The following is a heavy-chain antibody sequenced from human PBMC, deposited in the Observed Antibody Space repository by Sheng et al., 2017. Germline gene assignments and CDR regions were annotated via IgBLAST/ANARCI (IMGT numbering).Heavy chain of an antibody. J-gene: IGHJ6*03. CDR3: ARVDHSGGSCYSGVCEYYYYYMTS. V-gene: IGHV3-21*01. D-gene: IGHD2-15*01. CDR1: GFTFSSYS. Sequence: EVQLVESGGGLVKPGGSLRLSCAASGFTFSSYSMNWVRQAPGKGLEWVSSISSSSSYIYYADSVKGRFTISRDNAKNSLYLQMNSLRAEDTAVYYCARVDHSGGSCYSGVCEYYYYYMTSGARDHGHRLL. CDR2: ISSSSSYI.